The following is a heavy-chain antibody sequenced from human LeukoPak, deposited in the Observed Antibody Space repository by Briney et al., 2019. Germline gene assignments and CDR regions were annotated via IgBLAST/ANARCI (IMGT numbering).Heavy chain of an antibody. Sequence: GASVKVSCKASGATFSSYAISWVRQAPGQGLEWMGGIIPIFGTANYAQKFQGRVTITTDESTSTAYMELSSLRSEDTAVYYCARAGSYDFWSGYYNYWGQGTLVTVSS. V-gene: IGHV1-69*05. CDR3: ARAGSYDFWSGYYNY. D-gene: IGHD3-3*01. CDR1: GATFSSYA. J-gene: IGHJ4*02. CDR2: IIPIFGTA.